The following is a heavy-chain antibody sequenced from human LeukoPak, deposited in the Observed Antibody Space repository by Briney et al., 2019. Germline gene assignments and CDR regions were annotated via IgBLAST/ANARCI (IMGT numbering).Heavy chain of an antibody. J-gene: IGHJ4*02. CDR1: GGSISSSSYY. CDR3: ARDRILPQGYFDY. V-gene: IGHV4-39*07. Sequence: SETLSLTCTVSGGSISSSSYYWGWIRQPPGKGLEWIGSIYYSGSTYYNPSPKSRVTISVDKSKNQFSLKLSSVTAADTAVYYCARDRILPQGYFDYWGQGTLVTVSS. CDR2: IYYSGST.